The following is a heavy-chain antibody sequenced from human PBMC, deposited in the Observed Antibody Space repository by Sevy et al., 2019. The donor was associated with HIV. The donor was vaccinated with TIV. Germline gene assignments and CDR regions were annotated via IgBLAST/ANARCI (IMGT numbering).Heavy chain of an antibody. D-gene: IGHD2-2*01. Sequence: GGSLRLSCAASGFTFSSYAMSWVRQAPGKGLEWVSVISGNGGYTYYADSVKGRFTISRATSKNTLYLQMNSLRAEDTAVYYCAKGSTSLSEVGYFDYWGQGTLVTVSS. CDR1: GFTFSSYA. CDR2: ISGNGGYT. V-gene: IGHV3-23*01. CDR3: AKGSTSLSEVGYFDY. J-gene: IGHJ4*02.